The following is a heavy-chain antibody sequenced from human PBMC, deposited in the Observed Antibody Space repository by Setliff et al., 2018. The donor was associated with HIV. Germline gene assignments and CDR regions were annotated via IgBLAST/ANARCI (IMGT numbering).Heavy chain of an antibody. V-gene: IGHV1-46*01. CDR3: ARDLSVEGSGSYFDY. CDR2: INPSSGST. D-gene: IGHD3-10*01. CDR1: GYTFTSYY. J-gene: IGHJ4*02. Sequence: EASVKVSCKASGYTFTSYYMHWVRQAPGQGLEWMGIINPSSGSTTYAQKFQGRVTMTRDTSTSTVYMELSSLRSEDTAVYYCARDLSVEGSGSYFDYWGQGTLVTVSS.